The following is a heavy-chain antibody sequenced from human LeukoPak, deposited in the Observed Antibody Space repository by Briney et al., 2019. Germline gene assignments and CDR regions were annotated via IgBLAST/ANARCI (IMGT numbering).Heavy chain of an antibody. CDR3: ARVYYGSGSLHYYYYYMNV. D-gene: IGHD3-10*01. CDR1: GFTVSSNY. V-gene: IGHV3-53*01. Sequence: TGGSLRLSCAASGFTVSSNYMSWVRQAPGKGLEWVSVIYSGGSTYYADSVKGRFTISRDNSKSTLYLQMNSLRAEDTAVYYCARVYYGSGSLHYYYYYMNVWGKGTTVTISS. CDR2: IYSGGST. J-gene: IGHJ6*03.